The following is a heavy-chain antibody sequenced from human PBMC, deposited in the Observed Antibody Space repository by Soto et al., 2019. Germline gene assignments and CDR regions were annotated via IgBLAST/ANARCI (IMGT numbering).Heavy chain of an antibody. J-gene: IGHJ4*02. CDR1: GFTFSGFD. Sequence: GGPLRLSCEAAGFTFSGFDMHWVRQPTGKGLEWVSTIGTAGDTYYAVSVKGRFTISRDNAKNSLSLHMNSLRAGDTAVYFCARGQEVGAHFFDSWGQGTQVTVSS. CDR3: ARGQEVGAHFFDS. D-gene: IGHD2-15*01. V-gene: IGHV3-13*01. CDR2: IGTAGDT.